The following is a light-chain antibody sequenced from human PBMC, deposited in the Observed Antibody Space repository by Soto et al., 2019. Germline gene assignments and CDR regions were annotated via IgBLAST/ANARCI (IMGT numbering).Light chain of an antibody. CDR2: GNS. J-gene: IGLJ2*01. CDR3: QFYDSSVSGLVV. Sequence: QSVLTQPPSVSGAPGQRVTISCTGSSSNIGAGYDVHWYQQLPGTAPKLLIYGNSNRPSGVPDRFSGSKSGTSASLAITGLQAEDEADYYCQFYDSSVSGLVVFGGGTKLTVL. V-gene: IGLV1-40*01. CDR1: SSNIGAGYD.